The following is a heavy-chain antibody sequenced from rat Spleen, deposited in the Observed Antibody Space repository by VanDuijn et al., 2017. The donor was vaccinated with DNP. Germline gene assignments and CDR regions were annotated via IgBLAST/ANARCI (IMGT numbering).Heavy chain of an antibody. CDR2: ITHSGNNT. J-gene: IGHJ3*01. V-gene: IGHV5-31*01. D-gene: IGHD4-3*01. CDR3: ARERQNAGGSNWFAY. Sequence: EVELMESGGGLVKPGRSLKLSCVASGLTFKNYWMTWVRQAPGKGLEWVASITHSGNNTYYPDSVKGRFTISRDNARNTLYFQMDSLRSEDTATYYCARERQNAGGSNWFAYWGQGTLVTVSS. CDR1: GLTFKNYW.